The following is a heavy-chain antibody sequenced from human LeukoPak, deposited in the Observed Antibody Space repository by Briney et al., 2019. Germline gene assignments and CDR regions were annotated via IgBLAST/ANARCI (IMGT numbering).Heavy chain of an antibody. Sequence: PSETLSLTCTVSGGSISSSSYYWGWIRQPPGKGLEWIGSIYYSGSTYYNPSLKSRVTISVDTSKNQFSLKLSSVTAADTAVYYCARGPPTGSAFDIWGQGTMVTVSS. D-gene: IGHD1-26*01. CDR3: ARGPPTGSAFDI. J-gene: IGHJ3*02. V-gene: IGHV4-39*01. CDR1: GGSISSSSYY. CDR2: IYYSGST.